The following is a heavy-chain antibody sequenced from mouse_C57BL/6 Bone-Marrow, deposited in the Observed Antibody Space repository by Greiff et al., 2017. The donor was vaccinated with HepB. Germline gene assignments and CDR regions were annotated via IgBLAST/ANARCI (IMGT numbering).Heavy chain of an antibody. J-gene: IGHJ3*01. Sequence: EVHLVESGGDLVKPGGSLKLSCAASGFTFSSYGMSWVRQTPDKRLEWVATISSGGSYTYYPDSVKGRFTISRDNAKNTLYLQMSSLKSEDTAMDYCARHEVRPFAYWGQGTLVTVSA. D-gene: IGHD1-2*01. CDR1: GFTFSSYG. V-gene: IGHV5-6*01. CDR2: ISSGGSYT. CDR3: ARHEVRPFAY.